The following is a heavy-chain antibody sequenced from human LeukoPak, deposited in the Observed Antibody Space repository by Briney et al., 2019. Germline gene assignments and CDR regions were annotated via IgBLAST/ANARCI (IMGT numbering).Heavy chain of an antibody. J-gene: IGHJ4*02. CDR1: GYTFTSYY. CDR2: INPNSGGT. V-gene: IGHV1-2*02. CDR3: ARDGQQLTPFDY. Sequence: ASVKVSCKASGYTFTSYYIDWVRQAPGQGLEWMGWINPNSGGTNYAQKFQGRVTMTRDTSISTAYMELSRLRSDDTAVYYCARDGQQLTPFDYWGQGTLVTVSS. D-gene: IGHD6-13*01.